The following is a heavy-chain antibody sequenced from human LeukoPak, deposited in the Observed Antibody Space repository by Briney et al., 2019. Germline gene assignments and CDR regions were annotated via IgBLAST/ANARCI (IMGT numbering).Heavy chain of an antibody. CDR1: GFTFSSYW. J-gene: IGHJ6*02. CDR3: ARGGGLDV. CDR2: INHNGNVN. D-gene: IGHD3-16*01. Sequence: GGSLRLSCAASGFTFSSYWMNWARQAPGKGPEWVASINHNGNVNYYVDSVKGRFTISRDNTKNSLYLQMSNLRAEDTAVYFCARGGGLDVWGQGATVTVSS. V-gene: IGHV3-7*03.